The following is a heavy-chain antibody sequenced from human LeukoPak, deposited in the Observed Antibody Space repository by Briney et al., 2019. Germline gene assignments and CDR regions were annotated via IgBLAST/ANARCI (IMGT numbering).Heavy chain of an antibody. J-gene: IGHJ4*02. CDR3: AKDTPLCYFDY. V-gene: IGHV3-30*02. CDR1: GFTFSSYG. CDR2: IRNDGTII. D-gene: IGHD3-16*01. Sequence: GGSLRLSCAASGFTFSSYGMHWIRQAPGKGLEWVAFIRNDGTIIYNADSVKGRFTISRDNSKNTLYLQMNSLRADDTAVYYCAKDTPLCYFDYWGQGTLVTVSS.